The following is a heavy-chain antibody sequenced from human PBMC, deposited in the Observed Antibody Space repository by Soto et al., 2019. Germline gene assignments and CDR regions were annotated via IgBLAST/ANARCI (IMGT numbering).Heavy chain of an antibody. Sequence: EVQLVESGGGLVKPGGSLRLSCAASGFTFSNAWMNWVRQAPGKGLEWVGSIKSKTDGGTTEYAAAVKGRFTISRDDSKNTLYLQMNSLKTEDTAVYYCTTGGGNLNPNWFDPWGQGTLDTVSS. D-gene: IGHD3-10*01. CDR2: IKSKTDGGTT. CDR3: TTGGGNLNPNWFDP. V-gene: IGHV3-15*07. J-gene: IGHJ5*02. CDR1: GFTFSNAW.